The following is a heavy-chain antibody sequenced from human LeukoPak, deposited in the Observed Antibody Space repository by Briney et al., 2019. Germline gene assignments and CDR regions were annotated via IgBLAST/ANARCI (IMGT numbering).Heavy chain of an antibody. CDR1: GYTFTSYA. CDR2: ISAYNGNT. Sequence: GASVKVSCKASGYTFTSYAMNWVRQAPGQGLEWMGWISAYNGNTNYAQKLQGRVTMTTDTSTSTAYMELRSLRSDDTAVYYCASQTRDLSSSSYFDYWGQGTLVTVSS. J-gene: IGHJ4*02. V-gene: IGHV1-18*01. D-gene: IGHD6-6*01. CDR3: ASQTRDLSSSSYFDY.